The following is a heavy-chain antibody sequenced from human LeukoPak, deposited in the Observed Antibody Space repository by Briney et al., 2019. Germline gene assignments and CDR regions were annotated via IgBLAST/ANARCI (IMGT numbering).Heavy chain of an antibody. CDR3: VRDSITLPGINWDH. V-gene: IGHV1-2*02. CDR1: GYTFTGYY. CDR2: IIPTSGGT. D-gene: IGHD6-19*01. J-gene: IGHJ4*02. Sequence: ASLKVSCKASGYTFTGYYMHWVRQAPGQGLEWVGWIIPTSGGTNYAQNFQGRVTMTLDTSISTAYMELSGLRSDDAAVYYCVRDSITLPGINWDHWGQGTLVTVSS.